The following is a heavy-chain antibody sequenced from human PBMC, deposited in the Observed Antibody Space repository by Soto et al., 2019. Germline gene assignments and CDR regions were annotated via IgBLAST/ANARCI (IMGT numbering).Heavy chain of an antibody. V-gene: IGHV4-38-2*01. CDR1: GYSISSGYY. CDR2: IYHSGST. D-gene: IGHD6-6*01. J-gene: IGHJ4*02. Sequence: KTSETLSLTCAVSGYSISSGYYWGWIRQPPGKGLEWIGSIYHSGSTYYNPSLKSRVTISVGTSKNQFSLRLTSVTAADTAVYYCARVDSSSGFDYWGQGTLVTVSS. CDR3: ARVDSSSGFDY.